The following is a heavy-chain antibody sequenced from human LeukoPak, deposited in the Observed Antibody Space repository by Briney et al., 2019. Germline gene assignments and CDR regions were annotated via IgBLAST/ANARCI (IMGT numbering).Heavy chain of an antibody. Sequence: GGSLRLSCVASGFTFSNYAMNWVRQAPGKGLEYVSAIGSNGDSTHYANSVKGRFTISRDNAKNSLYLQMNSLRAEDTAVYYCAELGITMIGGVWGKGTTVTISS. CDR2: IGSNGDST. J-gene: IGHJ6*04. CDR1: GFTFSNYA. D-gene: IGHD3-10*02. CDR3: AELGITMIGGV. V-gene: IGHV3-64*01.